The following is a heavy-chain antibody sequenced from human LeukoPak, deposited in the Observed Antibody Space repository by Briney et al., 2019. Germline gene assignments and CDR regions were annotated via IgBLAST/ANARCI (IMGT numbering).Heavy chain of an antibody. D-gene: IGHD3-22*01. CDR3: AKGTDRHYYDSSGYYFDY. CDR2: ISGSGGST. Sequence: PGGSLRLSCAASGFTFSSYAMSWVRQAPGKGLESVSAISGSGGSTYYADSVKGRFTISRDNSKNTLYLQMNSLRAEDTAVYYCAKGTDRHYYDSSGYYFDYWGQGTLVTVSS. V-gene: IGHV3-23*01. CDR1: GFTFSSYA. J-gene: IGHJ4*02.